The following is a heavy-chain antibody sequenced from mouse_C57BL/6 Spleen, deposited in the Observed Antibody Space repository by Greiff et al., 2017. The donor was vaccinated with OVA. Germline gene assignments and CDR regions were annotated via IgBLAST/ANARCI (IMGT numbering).Heavy chain of an antibody. V-gene: IGHV14-1*01. Sequence: VQLKQSGAELVRPGASVKLSCTASGFNIKDYYMHWVKQRPEQGLEWIGRIDPEDGDTEYAPKFQGKATMTADTSSNTASLTLSILYSEDTSVDYWTTLRYGSSYDYWGQGTTLTVSS. J-gene: IGHJ2*01. CDR2: IDPEDGDT. D-gene: IGHD1-1*01. CDR3: TTLRYGSSYDY. CDR1: GFNIKDYY.